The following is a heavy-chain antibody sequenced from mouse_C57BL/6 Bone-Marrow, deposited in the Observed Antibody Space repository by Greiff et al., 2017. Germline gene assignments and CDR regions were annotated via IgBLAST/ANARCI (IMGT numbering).Heavy chain of an antibody. CDR2: IYPGDGDT. CDR3: ARKGGYYLGDY. Sequence: QVQLQQSGAELVKPGASVKISCKASGYAFSSYWMNWVKQRPGQGLEWIGQIYPGDGDTNYTGKFKGKATLTADKSSSTAYMQLSSLTSEDSAVYFCARKGGYYLGDYWGQGTTLTVSS. D-gene: IGHD2-3*01. CDR1: GYAFSSYW. V-gene: IGHV1-80*01. J-gene: IGHJ2*01.